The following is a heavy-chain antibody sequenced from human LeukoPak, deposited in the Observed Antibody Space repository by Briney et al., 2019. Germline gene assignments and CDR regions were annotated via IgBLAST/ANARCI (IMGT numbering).Heavy chain of an antibody. CDR2: IRYDGSNK. CDR3: ARGRYSSGWYASDDAFDI. J-gene: IGHJ3*02. D-gene: IGHD6-19*01. CDR1: GFTFSSYS. Sequence: GGSLRLSCAASGFTFSSYSMNWVRQAPGKGLEWVAFIRYDGSNKHYADAVKGRFTISRDNSKNTLYLQMNSLRAEDTAVYYCARGRYSSGWYASDDAFDIWGQGTMVTVSS. V-gene: IGHV3-30*02.